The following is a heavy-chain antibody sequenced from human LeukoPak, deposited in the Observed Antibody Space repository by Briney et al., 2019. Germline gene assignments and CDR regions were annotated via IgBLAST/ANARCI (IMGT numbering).Heavy chain of an antibody. CDR2: ISSSSSYI. CDR1: GFTFSSYS. J-gene: IGHJ4*02. V-gene: IGHV3-21*01. Sequence: GGSLRLSCAASGFTFSSYSMNWVRQAPGKGLEWVSSISSSSSYIYYADSVKGRFTISRDNAKNTLYLQMNSLRAEDTAVYYCARVRYGSGTPPSNWGQGTLVTVSS. D-gene: IGHD3-10*01. CDR3: ARVRYGSGTPPSN.